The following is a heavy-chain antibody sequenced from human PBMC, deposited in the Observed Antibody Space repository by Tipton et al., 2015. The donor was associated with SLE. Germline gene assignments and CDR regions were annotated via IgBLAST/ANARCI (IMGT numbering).Heavy chain of an antibody. Sequence: TLSLTCTVSGGSISSGSYYWSWIRQPAGKGLEWIGYIYTSGSTIYNPSLKSRVTISVDKSKNQFSLKLSSVTAADTAVYYCARAWPKAYSGGLDVWGQGTTVTVSS. D-gene: IGHD1-26*01. CDR3: ARAWPKAYSGGLDV. CDR2: IYTSGST. V-gene: IGHV4-61*09. CDR1: GGSISSGSYY. J-gene: IGHJ6*02.